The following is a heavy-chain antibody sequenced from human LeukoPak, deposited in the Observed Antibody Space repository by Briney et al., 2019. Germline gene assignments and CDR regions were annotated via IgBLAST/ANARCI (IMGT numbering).Heavy chain of an antibody. J-gene: IGHJ6*03. CDR1: GFTFSNYA. D-gene: IGHD6-6*01. CDR3: AKDQHSTSLNNRDV. V-gene: IGHV3-23*01. CDR2: ISGSGAVT. Sequence: PGGSLRLSCAASGFTFSNYAMNWVRQAPGKGLEWVSDISGSGAVTYYGDSVTGRVTISRDNSKNTLYLQMTSLRAEDTAVYFCAKDQHSTSLNNRDVWGDGATVTVSS.